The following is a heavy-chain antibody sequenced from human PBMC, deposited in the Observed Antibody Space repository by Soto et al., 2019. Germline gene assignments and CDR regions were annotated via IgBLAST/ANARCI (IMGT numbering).Heavy chain of an antibody. Sequence: QITLKESGPTLVKPTQTLTLTCTFSGFSLSTSGVGVGWIRQPPGKALEWLALIYWDDDKRYSPSLKSRLTITXXTSKNQVVLTMTHMDPVDTATYYCAHSSTNLAVADWGQGTLVTVSS. D-gene: IGHD6-19*01. J-gene: IGHJ4*02. CDR3: AHSSTNLAVAD. CDR2: IYWDDDK. V-gene: IGHV2-5*02. CDR1: GFSLSTSGVG.